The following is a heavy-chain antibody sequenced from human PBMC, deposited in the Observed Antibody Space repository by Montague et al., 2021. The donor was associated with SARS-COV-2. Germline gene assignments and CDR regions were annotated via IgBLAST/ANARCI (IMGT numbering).Heavy chain of an antibody. CDR1: GGSISSGSYY. CDR2: HYTSGTT. J-gene: IGHJ4*02. CDR3: ARAHSGRWAHLDN. D-gene: IGHD5-12*01. V-gene: IGHV4-61*02. Sequence: TLSLTFTVSGGSISSGSYYWSRIRRPAGQGLVWIGRHYTSGTTDPSFSLQSPVTISADTSKNQFSLKPTSVTAAATAVYYCARAHSGRWAHLDNWGQGSLVTVSS.